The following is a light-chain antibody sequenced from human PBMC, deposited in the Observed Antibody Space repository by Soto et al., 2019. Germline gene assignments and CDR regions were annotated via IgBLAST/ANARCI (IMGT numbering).Light chain of an antibody. V-gene: IGKV3-20*01. Sequence: VLAQSAGTLSLSPGERATLSWRASQTVRNNYLAWDQQKPGQPPRLLIYGASSTATGIPDRFSGSGSGTDFTLTISRLEPEDFAVYYCQQYGSSPTFGQGTRLEIK. CDR2: GAS. CDR1: QTVRNNY. J-gene: IGKJ5*01. CDR3: QQYGSSPT.